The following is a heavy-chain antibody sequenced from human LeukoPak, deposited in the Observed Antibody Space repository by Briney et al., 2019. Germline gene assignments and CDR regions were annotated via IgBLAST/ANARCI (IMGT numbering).Heavy chain of an antibody. V-gene: IGHV3-30-3*01. CDR2: ISYDGSNK. CDR3: ARDPVGATTLFDY. J-gene: IGHJ4*02. CDR1: GFTFSSYA. Sequence: GGSLRLSCAASGFTFSSYAMHWVRQAPGKGLEWVAVISYDGSNKYYADSVKGRFTISRDNSKNTLYLQMNSLRAEDTAVYYCARDPVGATTLFDYWGQGTLVTVSS. D-gene: IGHD1-26*01.